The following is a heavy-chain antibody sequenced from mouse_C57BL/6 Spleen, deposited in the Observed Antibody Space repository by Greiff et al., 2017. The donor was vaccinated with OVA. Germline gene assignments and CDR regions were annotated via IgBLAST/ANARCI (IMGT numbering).Heavy chain of an antibody. CDR1: GYTFTSYW. V-gene: IGHV1-55*01. CDR3: ARDPYYYGTPYYFDY. CDR2: IYPGSGST. D-gene: IGHD1-1*01. Sequence: VQLQQPGAELVKPGASVKMSCKASGYTFTSYWITWVKQRPGQGLEWIGDIYPGSGSTNYNEKFKSKATLTVDTSSSTAYMQLSSLTSEDSAVYYCARDPYYYGTPYYFDYWGQGTTLTVSS. J-gene: IGHJ2*01.